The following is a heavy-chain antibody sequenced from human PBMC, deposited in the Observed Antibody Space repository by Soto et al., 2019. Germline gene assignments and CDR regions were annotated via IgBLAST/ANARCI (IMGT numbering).Heavy chain of an antibody. CDR2: IYYSGST. J-gene: IGHJ4*02. D-gene: IGHD6-19*01. CDR1: GGSISSGDYY. V-gene: IGHV4-30-4*01. CDR3: ARVDSGGWYVDY. Sequence: PSETLSLTCTVSGGSISSGDYYWRWIRQPPGKGLEWIGYIYYSGSTYYNPSLKSRVTISVDTSKNQFSLKLSSVTAADTAVYYCARVDSGGWYVDYWGQGTLVTVSS.